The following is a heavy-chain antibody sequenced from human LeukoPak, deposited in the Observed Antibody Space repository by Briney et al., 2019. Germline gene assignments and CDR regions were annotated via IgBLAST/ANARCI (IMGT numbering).Heavy chain of an antibody. CDR1: GYSISSGYF. Sequence: SETLSLTCTVSGYSISSGYFWGWIRQPPGKGLEWIGSMYHSGSTYYNPSLRSRVSISIDTSKNQISLKLSSVTAADTAVYYCARVYSSSPKTFDYWGQGTLVTVSS. CDR2: MYHSGST. D-gene: IGHD6-6*01. V-gene: IGHV4-38-2*02. CDR3: ARVYSSSPKTFDY. J-gene: IGHJ4*02.